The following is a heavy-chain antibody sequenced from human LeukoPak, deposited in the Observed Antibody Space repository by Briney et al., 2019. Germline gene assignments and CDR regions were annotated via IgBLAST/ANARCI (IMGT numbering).Heavy chain of an antibody. J-gene: IGHJ4*02. V-gene: IGHV4-38-2*02. Sequence: SETLSLTCTVSGYSISSGYYWGWIRQPPGKGLEWIGSIYHSGSTYYTPSLKSRVTISVDTSKTQFSLKLSSVTAADTAVYYCARAQYYDYVCGSYRNWGQGTLVTVSS. CDR3: ARAQYYDYVCGSYRN. D-gene: IGHD3-16*02. CDR2: IYHSGST. CDR1: GYSISSGYY.